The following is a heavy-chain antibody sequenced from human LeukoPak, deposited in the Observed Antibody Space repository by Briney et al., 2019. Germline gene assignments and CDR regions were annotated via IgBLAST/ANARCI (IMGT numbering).Heavy chain of an antibody. CDR2: ISSTSFYI. V-gene: IGHV3-21*01. J-gene: IGHJ1*01. D-gene: IGHD5-18*01. Sequence: GGSLRLSCVASGFTFSTYTMNWVRQAPGKGPEWVSSISSTSFYIYYADSVKGRFTISRDNAKNSLYLQMNSLRAEDTAVYYCARAGYSMDTEYFQHWGQGTLVTVSS. CDR1: GFTFSTYT. CDR3: ARAGYSMDTEYFQH.